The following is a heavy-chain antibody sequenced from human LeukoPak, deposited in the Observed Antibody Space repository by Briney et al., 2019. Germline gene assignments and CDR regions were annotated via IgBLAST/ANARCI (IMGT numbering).Heavy chain of an antibody. V-gene: IGHV2-5*02. CDR3: AHRRGGRDWNEGFYDY. J-gene: IGHJ4*02. CDR1: GFSLTTSGVG. CDR2: IYWDDDK. D-gene: IGHD1-1*01. Sequence: SGPTLVNPTQTLTLTCTFSGFSLTTSGVGVGWLRQPPGKALEWLALIYWDDDKRYSPFLKSRLIVAKDTSKNQVVLTLTNMDSVDAATYFSAHRRGGRDWNEGFYDYWGQGTPVTVSS.